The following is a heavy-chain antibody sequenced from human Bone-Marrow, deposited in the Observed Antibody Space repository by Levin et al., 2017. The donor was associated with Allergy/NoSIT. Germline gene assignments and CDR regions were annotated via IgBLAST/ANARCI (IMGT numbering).Heavy chain of an antibody. D-gene: IGHD6-13*01. J-gene: IGHJ5*02. CDR2: ISHSGTT. Sequence: SETLSLTCSVSGGPINSRSHDWAWIRQPPGKGLDWIGAISHSGTTYYTSSLRSRLTISVDTSKNQVSLRLTSVTAADTAVYYCARLDLAANWFDPWGQGALVTVSS. V-gene: IGHV4-39*01. CDR1: GGPINSRSHD. CDR3: ARLDLAANWFDP.